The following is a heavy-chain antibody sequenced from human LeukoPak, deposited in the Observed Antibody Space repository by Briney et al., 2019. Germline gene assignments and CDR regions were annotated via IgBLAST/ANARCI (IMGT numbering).Heavy chain of an antibody. CDR2: INPNSGGT. CDR3: ARGPGGELPQYDY. J-gene: IGHJ4*02. CDR1: GYTFTGYY. D-gene: IGHD3-16*01. V-gene: IGHV1-2*02. Sequence: GASVKVSCKASGYTFTGYYMHWVRQAPGQGLEWMGWINPNSGGTNYPQRFQGRVSMTRDTSISTAYMELSRLRSDDTAVYYCARGPGGELPQYDYWGQGTLVTVSA.